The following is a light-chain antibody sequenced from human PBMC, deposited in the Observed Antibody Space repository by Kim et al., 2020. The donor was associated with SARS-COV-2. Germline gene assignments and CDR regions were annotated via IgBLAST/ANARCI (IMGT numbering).Light chain of an antibody. CDR2: DAS. Sequence: AIQLTQSPSPLSASVGDRVTISCRASQGISSALAWYRQKPGKAPELLIYDASTLESGVPSLFSGSGSGTDFTLTISSLQPEDFATYYCQQFSNYEFTFGPGTKWIS. CDR1: QGISSA. CDR3: QQFSNYEFT. J-gene: IGKJ3*01. V-gene: IGKV1D-13*01.